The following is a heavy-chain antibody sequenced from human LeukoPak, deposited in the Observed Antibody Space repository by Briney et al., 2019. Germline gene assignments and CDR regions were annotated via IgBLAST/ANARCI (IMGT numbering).Heavy chain of an antibody. D-gene: IGHD6-13*01. CDR3: ARDRSSWRYYFDY. Sequence: PSETLSLTCTVSGGSLSSYYWSWIRQPAGKGLEWIGRIYTSGSTNYNPSLKSRVTMSVDTSKNQFSLKLSSVTAADTAVYYCARDRSSWRYYFDYWGQGTLVTVSS. CDR2: IYTSGST. CDR1: GGSLSSYY. J-gene: IGHJ4*02. V-gene: IGHV4-4*07.